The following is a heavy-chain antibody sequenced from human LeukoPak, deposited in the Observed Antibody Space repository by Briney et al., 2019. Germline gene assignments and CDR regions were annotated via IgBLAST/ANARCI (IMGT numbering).Heavy chain of an antibody. V-gene: IGHV3-30*02. J-gene: IGHJ1*01. CDR2: IRYDGSNK. Sequence: GGSLRLSCAASGFTFSSYGMHWVRQAPGKGLEWVAFIRYDGSNKYYADSVKGRFTISRDNSKKTLYLQMNSLREEDTAVYYCXKDXXHLWFGXXXHRGQGTXVTXS. CDR1: GFTFSSYG. D-gene: IGHD3-10*01. CDR3: XKDXXHLWFGXXXH.